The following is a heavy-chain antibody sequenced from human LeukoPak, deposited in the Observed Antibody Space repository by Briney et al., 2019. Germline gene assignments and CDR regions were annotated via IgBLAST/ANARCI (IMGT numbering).Heavy chain of an antibody. Sequence: GGSLRLSCAASGFTFSSYWMSWVRQAPGKGLEWVANINQDGSEKHFVDSVEGRFTISRDNAANSLFLQMNSLRAEDTAVYYCAREYDYGVSRADYWGQGTLVTVSS. CDR2: INQDGSEK. J-gene: IGHJ4*02. V-gene: IGHV3-7*01. CDR3: AREYDYGVSRADY. D-gene: IGHD4-17*01. CDR1: GFTFSSYW.